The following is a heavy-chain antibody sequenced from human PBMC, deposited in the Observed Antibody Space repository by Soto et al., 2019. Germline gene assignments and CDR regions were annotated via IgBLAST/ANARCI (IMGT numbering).Heavy chain of an antibody. D-gene: IGHD6-6*01. CDR2: IYYSGST. V-gene: IGHV4-39*01. CDR1: GGSISSSSYY. Sequence: QLQLQESGPGLVKPSETLSLTCTVSGGSISSSSYYWGWIRQPPGKGLEWIGSIYYSGSTYYNPSLKSRVTISVDTSKNQFSLKLSSVTAADTAVYYCARQGPFIAARPGIDYWGQGTLVTVSS. J-gene: IGHJ4*02. CDR3: ARQGPFIAARPGIDY.